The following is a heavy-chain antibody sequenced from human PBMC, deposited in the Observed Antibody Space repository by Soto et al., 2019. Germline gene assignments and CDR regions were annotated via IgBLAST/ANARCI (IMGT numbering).Heavy chain of an antibody. CDR2: MNPNSGNT. J-gene: IGHJ6*02. Sequence: ASVKVSCKASGYTFTSYDINWVRQATGQGLAWMGWMNPNSGNTSYAQKFQGRVTMTRNTSISTAYMELSSLRSEDTAVYYCARRTMYCSSTSGQDYYYYGMDVWGQGTTVTVSS. CDR1: GYTFTSYD. D-gene: IGHD2-2*01. CDR3: ARRTMYCSSTSGQDYYYYGMDV. V-gene: IGHV1-8*01.